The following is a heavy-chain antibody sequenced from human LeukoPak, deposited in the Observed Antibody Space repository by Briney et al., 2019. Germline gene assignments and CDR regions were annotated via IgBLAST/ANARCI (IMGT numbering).Heavy chain of an antibody. D-gene: IGHD1-26*01. J-gene: IGHJ5*02. Sequence: GGSLRLSCAASGFIFDDYGMSWVRQAPGEGLEWVSGINWNGGSTGYADSVKGRFTISRDIAKNSLYLQMNSLRAEDTALYHCARVGAAGGVCWFDPWGQGTLVTVSS. CDR3: ARVGAAGGVCWFDP. CDR1: GFIFDDYG. CDR2: INWNGGST. V-gene: IGHV3-20*01.